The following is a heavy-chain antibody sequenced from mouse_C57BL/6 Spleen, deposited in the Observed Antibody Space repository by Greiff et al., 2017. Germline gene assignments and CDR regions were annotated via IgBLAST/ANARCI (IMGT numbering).Heavy chain of an antibody. J-gene: IGHJ2*01. CDR3: ARGGWDGVDY. CDR2: IYPGDGDT. V-gene: IGHV1-82*01. D-gene: IGHD4-1*01. Sequence: QVQLQQSGPELVKPGASVKISCKASGYAFSSSWMNWVKQRPGKGLEWIGRIYPGDGDTNYNGKFKGKATLTADKSSSTAYQQLSSLTSEDSAVYFCARGGWDGVDYWGQGTTRTVSS. CDR1: GYAFSSSW.